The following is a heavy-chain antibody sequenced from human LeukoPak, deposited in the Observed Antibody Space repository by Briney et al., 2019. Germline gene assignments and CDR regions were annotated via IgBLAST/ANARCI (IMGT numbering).Heavy chain of an antibody. J-gene: IGHJ4*02. Sequence: GASLRLSCAASVFTFSSYAMSCGRQAPGKGVGGSSSISGSGGSTYYADPVKGRFTISRDNSKNTLYLQMSSLRAENTAVYYCAKDLSLANQPYYFDYWGQRTLVTVSS. V-gene: IGHV3-23*01. D-gene: IGHD2-21*01. CDR3: AKDLSLANQPYYFDY. CDR2: ISGSGGST. CDR1: VFTFSSYA.